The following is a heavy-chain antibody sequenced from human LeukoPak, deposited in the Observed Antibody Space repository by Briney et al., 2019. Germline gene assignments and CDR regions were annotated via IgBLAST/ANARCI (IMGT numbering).Heavy chain of an antibody. V-gene: IGHV3-20*04. J-gene: IGHJ4*02. Sequence: PGGSLRLSCAASGFTFDDNGMTWVRQAPGKGLEWVSGIDWNGGSTAYADSVKGRFTISRDNAKNSLYLQMNSLRPEDTALYYCANYVYDSGNRRFDHWGQGTLVTVSS. CDR1: GFTFDDNG. D-gene: IGHD3-10*01. CDR2: IDWNGGST. CDR3: ANYVYDSGNRRFDH.